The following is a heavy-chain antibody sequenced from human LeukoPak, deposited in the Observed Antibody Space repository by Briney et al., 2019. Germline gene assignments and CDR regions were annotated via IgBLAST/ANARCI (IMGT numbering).Heavy chain of an antibody. Sequence: SETLSLTCAVSGYSISSGYYWGWIRQPPGKGLEWIGIIYHSGSTYYNPSLKTRVTISVDTSKNQFSLKLSSVTAADTDVYYCARLSLPSAASDYWGQGTWSPSPQ. V-gene: IGHV4-38-2*01. CDR2: IYHSGST. J-gene: IGHJ4*02. CDR3: ARLSLPSAASDY. D-gene: IGHD2-2*01. CDR1: GYSISSGYY.